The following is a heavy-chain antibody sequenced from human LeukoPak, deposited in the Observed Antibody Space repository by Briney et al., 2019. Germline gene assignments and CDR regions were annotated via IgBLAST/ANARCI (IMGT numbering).Heavy chain of an antibody. CDR2: IYQSGST. Sequence: SETLSLTCDVSGYSISSGYYWAWIRQPPGKGLEWIGNIYQSGSTSYSTSLMSRVTISMDTSKNQFSLKLSSVTAADTAIYYCASLVGHCSGGSCYSGAFDIWGQGTKVTVSS. D-gene: IGHD2-15*01. CDR1: GYSISSGYY. CDR3: ASLVGHCSGGSCYSGAFDI. J-gene: IGHJ3*02. V-gene: IGHV4-38-2*01.